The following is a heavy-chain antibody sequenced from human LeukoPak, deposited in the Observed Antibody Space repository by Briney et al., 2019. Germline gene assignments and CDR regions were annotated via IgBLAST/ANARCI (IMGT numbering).Heavy chain of an antibody. CDR2: INHSGST. Sequence: SETLSLTCAVYGGSFSGYYWSWIRQPPGKGLEWIGEINHSGSTNYNPSLKSRVTISVDTSMNQFSLKLSSVTAADTAVYYCARLGYCSGGSCYQIDYWGQGTLVTVSS. CDR1: GGSFSGYY. D-gene: IGHD2-15*01. V-gene: IGHV4-34*01. J-gene: IGHJ4*02. CDR3: ARLGYCSGGSCYQIDY.